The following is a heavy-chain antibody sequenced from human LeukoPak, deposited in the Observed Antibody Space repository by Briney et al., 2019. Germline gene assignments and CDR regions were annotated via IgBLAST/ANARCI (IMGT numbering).Heavy chain of an antibody. Sequence: GGSLRLSCAASGFKFDEYGMTWVRQAPGKGLEWVCGITLNGGSTGYAESVKGRFTISRDNAKNALYLQMNSLRAEDTALYYYVRSITMFINWGVGTLVTVSS. CDR2: ITLNGGST. D-gene: IGHD3-10*02. V-gene: IGHV3-20*04. J-gene: IGHJ4*02. CDR1: GFKFDEYG. CDR3: VRSITMFIN.